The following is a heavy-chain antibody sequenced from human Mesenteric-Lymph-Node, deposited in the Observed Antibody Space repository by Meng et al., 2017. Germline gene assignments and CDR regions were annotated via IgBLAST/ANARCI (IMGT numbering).Heavy chain of an antibody. CDR1: GFSLSSSW. CDR3: ATTIGGGPTSY. J-gene: IGHJ4*02. Sequence: GESLKISCAASGFSLSSSWMSWVRQAPGKGLEWVANIKQDGSERNYVDSVTGRFTISRDNSKNSLYLQMNSLRDEDTAVYYCATTIGGGPTSYWGQGTLVTVSS. V-gene: IGHV3-7*01. D-gene: IGHD1-26*01. CDR2: IKQDGSER.